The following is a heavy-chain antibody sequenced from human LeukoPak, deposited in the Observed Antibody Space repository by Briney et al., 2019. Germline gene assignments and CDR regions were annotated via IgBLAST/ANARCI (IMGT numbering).Heavy chain of an antibody. J-gene: IGHJ3*02. D-gene: IGHD1-26*01. V-gene: IGHV4-59*01. Sequence: SETLSLTCTVSGGSISSYYWSWIRQPPGKGLEWIGYIYYSGSTNYSPSLKSRVTISVDTSKNQFSLKLSSVTAADTAVYYCAREVGAHDAFDIWGQGTMVTVSS. CDR1: GGSISSYY. CDR2: IYYSGST. CDR3: AREVGAHDAFDI.